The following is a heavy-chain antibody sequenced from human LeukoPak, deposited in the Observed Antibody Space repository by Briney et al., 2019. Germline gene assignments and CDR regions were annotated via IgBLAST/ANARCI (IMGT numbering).Heavy chain of an antibody. CDR2: INPNSGGT. CDR1: GYTFAGYY. Sequence: ASVKVSCKASGYTFAGYYMHWVRQAPGQGREWMGWINPNSGGTNYAQKFQGRVTMTRDTSISTAYMELCRRRSDDTAVYYWASSTVLPAEWTGWYESGAYYFDYWGQGTLVTVSS. D-gene: IGHD2-2*01. J-gene: IGHJ4*02. CDR3: ASSTVLPAEWTGWYESGAYYFDY. V-gene: IGHV1-2*02.